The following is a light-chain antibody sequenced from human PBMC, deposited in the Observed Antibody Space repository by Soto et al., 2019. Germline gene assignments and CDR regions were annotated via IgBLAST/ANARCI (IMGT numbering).Light chain of an antibody. Sequence: VITQSPATLSVSPGERATLSCRASQSVSSNLAWYHQKPGQAPRLLIYGASTRATGIPARFSGSGSGTEFTLTISSLQSEDFAVYYCQQYNNWPPLTFGGGTKVDI. V-gene: IGKV3-15*01. J-gene: IGKJ4*01. CDR3: QQYNNWPPLT. CDR1: QSVSSN. CDR2: GAS.